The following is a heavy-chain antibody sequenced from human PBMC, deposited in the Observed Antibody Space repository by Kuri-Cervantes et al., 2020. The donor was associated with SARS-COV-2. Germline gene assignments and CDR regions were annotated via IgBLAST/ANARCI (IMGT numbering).Heavy chain of an antibody. J-gene: IGHJ3*02. Sequence: GESLKISCAASGFTFSSYAMSWVRQAPGKGLEWVSAVSGSGGNTYYADSVKGRFTISRDNSKNTLYLQMSSLRAEDTAVYYCAKVTCSGYFSFAFDIWGQGTMVTVSS. D-gene: IGHD3-22*01. V-gene: IGHV3-23*01. CDR1: GFTFSSYA. CDR3: AKVTCSGYFSFAFDI. CDR2: VSGSGGNT.